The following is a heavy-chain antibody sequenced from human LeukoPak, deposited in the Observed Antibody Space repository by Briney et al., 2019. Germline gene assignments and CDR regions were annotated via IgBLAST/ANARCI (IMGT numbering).Heavy chain of an antibody. Sequence: GGSLRLSCAASGSTFSGYGMHWVRQAPGKGLEWVAVISYDGSNKYYADSVKGRFTISRDNSKNTLYLQMNSLRAEDTAVYYCAKDLASYYYDSSGYYYYGMDVWGQGTTVTVSS. CDR1: GSTFSGYG. D-gene: IGHD3-22*01. V-gene: IGHV3-30*18. CDR2: ISYDGSNK. J-gene: IGHJ6*02. CDR3: AKDLASYYYDSSGYYYYGMDV.